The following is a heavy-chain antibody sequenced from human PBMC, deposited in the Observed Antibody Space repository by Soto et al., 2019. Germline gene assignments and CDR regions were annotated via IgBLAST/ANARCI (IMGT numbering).Heavy chain of an antibody. Sequence: SETLSLTCAVSGYSISSGYYWGWIRQPPGKGLEWIGSIYHSGSTYYNPSLKSRVTISVDTSKNQFSLKLSTVTAADTAVYYCARVTGIAAAGLEFDYWGQGTLVTVSS. D-gene: IGHD6-13*01. CDR1: GYSISSGYY. J-gene: IGHJ4*02. CDR2: IYHSGST. CDR3: ARVTGIAAAGLEFDY. V-gene: IGHV4-38-2*01.